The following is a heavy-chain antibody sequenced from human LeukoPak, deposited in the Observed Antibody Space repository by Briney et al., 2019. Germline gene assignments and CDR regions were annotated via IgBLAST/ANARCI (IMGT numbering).Heavy chain of an antibody. V-gene: IGHV4-59*01. D-gene: IGHD5-18*01. J-gene: IGHJ4*02. CDR1: GGSISSYY. CDR2: IYYSGST. Sequence: SETQSLTCTVSGGSISSYYWSWIRQPPGKGLEWIGYIYYSGSTNYNPSLKSRVTISVDTSKNQFSLKLSSVTAADTAVYYCARDLRSYGFDYWGQGTLVTVSS. CDR3: ARDLRSYGFDY.